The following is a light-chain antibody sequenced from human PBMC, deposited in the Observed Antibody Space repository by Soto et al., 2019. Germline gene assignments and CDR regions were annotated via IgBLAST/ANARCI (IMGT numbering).Light chain of an antibody. V-gene: IGKV3-15*01. CDR1: QSVSSN. CDR3: QQYNKWPP. J-gene: IGKJ1*01. Sequence: EIVQTQSPATLSVSPGERATRSCRASQSVSSNLAWYQQKPGQAPRLLIYGASTRATGIPARFSGSGCGTEFTLTISSLQSEDFAVYYCQQYNKWPPFGQGTKVDIK. CDR2: GAS.